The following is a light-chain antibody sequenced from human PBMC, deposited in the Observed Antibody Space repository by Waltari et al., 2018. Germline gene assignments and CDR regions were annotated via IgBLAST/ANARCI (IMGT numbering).Light chain of an antibody. V-gene: IGKV1-5*03. CDR1: QTISIW. Sequence: DIQMTQSPSTLSASVGARVTITCRASQTISIWLDWYQQKAGKAPKLLSYKASSVERGVPARFSGSGSGTEFTLTISSLQPDDFAAYYCQQYSTCPFSFGAGANVGI. CDR2: KAS. J-gene: IGKJ3*01. CDR3: QQYSTCPFS.